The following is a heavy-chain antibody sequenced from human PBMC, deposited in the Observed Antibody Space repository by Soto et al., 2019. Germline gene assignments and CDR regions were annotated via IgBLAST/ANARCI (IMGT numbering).Heavy chain of an antibody. Sequence: GESLKISCKGSGDSFSNYWIAWVRQMPGKGLEWMGIIYPGASDTRYSPSFQGQVTISADTSINTVYLQWSSLKASDTAMYYCARRPIAAAGPYYYYGRDVWGQGTTGSVS. V-gene: IGHV5-51*01. J-gene: IGHJ6*02. D-gene: IGHD6-13*01. CDR3: ARRPIAAAGPYYYYGRDV. CDR2: IYPGASDT. CDR1: GDSFSNYW.